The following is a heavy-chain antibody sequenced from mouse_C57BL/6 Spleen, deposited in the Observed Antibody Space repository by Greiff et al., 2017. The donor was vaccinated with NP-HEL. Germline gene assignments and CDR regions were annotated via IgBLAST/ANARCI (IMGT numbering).Heavy chain of an antibody. CDR3: ARNKYSYFDY. D-gene: IGHD5-1*01. J-gene: IGHJ2*01. Sequence: VQLQQSGPGLVQPSQSLSITCPVSGFSLTSYGVHWVRQSPGKGLEWLGVIWSGGSTDYNAAFISRLSISKDNSKSQVFFKMNSLQADDTAIYYCARNKYSYFDYWGQGTTLTVSS. V-gene: IGHV2-2*01. CDR2: IWSGGST. CDR1: GFSLTSYG.